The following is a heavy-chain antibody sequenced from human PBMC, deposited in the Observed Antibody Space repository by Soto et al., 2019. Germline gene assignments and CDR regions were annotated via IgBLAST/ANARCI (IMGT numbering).Heavy chain of an antibody. Sequence: ASVKVSCKVSGYTLTELSMHWVRQAPGKGLEWMVGFDPEDGETIYAQKFQGRVTMTEDTSTDTAYMELSSLSSVDTAVYYCATITYYYDSSGYYRGYYFDYWG. CDR2: FDPEDGET. D-gene: IGHD3-22*01. CDR1: GYTLTELS. V-gene: IGHV1-24*01. J-gene: IGHJ4*01. CDR3: ATITYYYDSSGYYRGYYFDY.